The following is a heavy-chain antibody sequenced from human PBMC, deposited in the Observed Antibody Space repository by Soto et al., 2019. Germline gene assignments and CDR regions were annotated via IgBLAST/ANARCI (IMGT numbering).Heavy chain of an antibody. Sequence: EVQLVESGGGLVKPGGSLRLSCAASGFTFSSYSMNWVRQAPGKGLEWVSSISSSSSYIYYADSVKGRFTISRDNAKNSLYLQMNSLRAEDTAVYYCARLGYSSGWYEDYWGQGTLVTVSS. CDR3: ARLGYSSGWYEDY. V-gene: IGHV3-21*01. CDR2: ISSSSSYI. CDR1: GFTFSSYS. J-gene: IGHJ4*02. D-gene: IGHD6-19*01.